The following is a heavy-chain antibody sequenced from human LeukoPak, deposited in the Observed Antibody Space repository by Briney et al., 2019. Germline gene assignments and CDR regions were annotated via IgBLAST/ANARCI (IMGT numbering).Heavy chain of an antibody. V-gene: IGHV3-21*01. J-gene: IGHJ4*02. D-gene: IGHD4-17*01. Sequence: GGSLRLSCAASGFTFSNYEMNWVRQAPGKGLQWVSSISSSSSYISYADSVKGRFTISRDNAKNSLYLQMNSLRAEDTAVYYCARRRTTVTTSLDYWGQGTLVTVSS. CDR1: GFTFSNYE. CDR3: ARRRTTVTTSLDY. CDR2: ISSSSSYI.